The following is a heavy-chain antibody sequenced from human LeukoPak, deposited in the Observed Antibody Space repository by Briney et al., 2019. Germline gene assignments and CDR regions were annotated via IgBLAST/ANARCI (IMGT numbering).Heavy chain of an antibody. CDR3: ALQKSSGYPDY. Sequence: TETLSLTCSVPGVSITNYYWSSIRQPPGKGLEWIGEINHSGRTNYNPSLKSQVNISVDTSKNQFSLKLSSVTAADTVVYYCALQKSSGYPDYWGQGTLATVSS. J-gene: IGHJ4*02. V-gene: IGHV4-34*01. CDR1: GVSITNYY. D-gene: IGHD3-22*01. CDR2: INHSGRT.